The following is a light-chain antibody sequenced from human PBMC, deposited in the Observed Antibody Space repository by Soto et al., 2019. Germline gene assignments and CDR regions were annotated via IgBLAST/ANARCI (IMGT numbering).Light chain of an antibody. Sequence: EIVLTQSPATLSLSPGERATLSCRASQSVSSDLAWYQQKSGQAPRLLIYDSSNRATGIPARFSGSGSGTDFTLTISSLEPEDFPVYYCQQRSNWLTFGGGTKVEIK. V-gene: IGKV3-11*01. J-gene: IGKJ4*01. CDR3: QQRSNWLT. CDR1: QSVSSD. CDR2: DSS.